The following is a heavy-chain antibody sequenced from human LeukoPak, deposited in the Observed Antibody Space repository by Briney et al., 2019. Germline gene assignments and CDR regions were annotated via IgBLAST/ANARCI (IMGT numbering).Heavy chain of an antibody. CDR1: GYTFTSYG. CDR3: ARDKYRSGRRLPSFDY. V-gene: IGHV1-18*01. Sequence: ASVKVSCKASGYTFTSYGISWVRQAPGQGLEWMGWISAYNGNTNYAQKLQGRVTMTTDTSTSTAYMELRSLRSDDTAVYYCARDKYRSGRRLPSFDYWGQGTLVTVSS. CDR2: ISAYNGNT. J-gene: IGHJ4*02. D-gene: IGHD6-25*01.